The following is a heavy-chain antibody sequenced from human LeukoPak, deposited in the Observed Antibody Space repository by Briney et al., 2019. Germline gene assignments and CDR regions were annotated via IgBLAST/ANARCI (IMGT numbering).Heavy chain of an antibody. J-gene: IGHJ4*02. CDR1: GFIVGTNY. Sequence: GGSLRLSCAASGFIVGTNYMSWVRQAPGKGLEWVSVISGGGTTYYADSVKGRFTISRDTSENMLYLQMNTLRAEDTAVYFCVYSGDYWFDNWGQGTLVTVSS. CDR3: VYSGDYWFDN. D-gene: IGHD1-26*01. CDR2: ISGGGTT. V-gene: IGHV3-53*01.